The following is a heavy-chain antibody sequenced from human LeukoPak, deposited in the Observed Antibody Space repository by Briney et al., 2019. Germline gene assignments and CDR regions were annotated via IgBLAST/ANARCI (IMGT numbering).Heavy chain of an antibody. CDR2: IYYSGNT. Sequence: SETLSLTCTVSGASISSYYSSWIRQPPGKGLEWIGYIYYSGNTNYNPSLKSRVTISEDTPNNQFSLKLSSVTAADTAVYYCARDKGVGSGWYLAFDIWGQGTMVTVSS. J-gene: IGHJ3*02. CDR1: GASISSYY. D-gene: IGHD6-19*01. V-gene: IGHV4-59*01. CDR3: ARDKGVGSGWYLAFDI.